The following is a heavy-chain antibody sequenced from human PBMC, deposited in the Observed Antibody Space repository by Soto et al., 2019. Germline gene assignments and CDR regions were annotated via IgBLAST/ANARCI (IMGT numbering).Heavy chain of an antibody. Sequence: ASVKGSCKASGYTFTSYHMHWVRQAPGQRLEWMGIINPSGGSTSYAQKFQGRVTMTRDTSTSTVYMELSSLRSEDTAVYFCASLPPRYDILTGYYQDYWGQGTLVTVSS. D-gene: IGHD3-9*01. V-gene: IGHV1-46*03. CDR3: ASLPPRYDILTGYYQDY. CDR1: GYTFTSYH. J-gene: IGHJ4*02. CDR2: INPSGGST.